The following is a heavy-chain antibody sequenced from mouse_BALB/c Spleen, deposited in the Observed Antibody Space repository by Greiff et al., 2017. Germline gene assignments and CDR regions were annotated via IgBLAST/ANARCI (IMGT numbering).Heavy chain of an antibody. Sequence: EVQLVESGPGLVKPSQSLSLTCSVTGYSITSGYYWNWIRQFPGNKLEWMGYISYDGSNNYNPSLKNRISITRDTSKNQFFLKLNSVTTEDTATYYCAIYYRYDWFAYWGQGTLVTVSA. D-gene: IGHD2-14*01. V-gene: IGHV3-6*02. CDR1: GYSITSGYY. CDR3: AIYYRYDWFAY. J-gene: IGHJ3*01. CDR2: ISYDGSN.